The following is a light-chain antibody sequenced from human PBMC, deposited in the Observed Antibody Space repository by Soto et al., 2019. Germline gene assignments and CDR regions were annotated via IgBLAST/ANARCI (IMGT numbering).Light chain of an antibody. CDR1: SSDVGDYNY. CDR2: EVS. Sequence: QSALTQPASVSGSPGQSITISCTGTSSDVGDYNYVSWYQQHPGKAPKLMIYEVSNRPSGFSNRFSGSKSGNTASLTVSGLQAEDEADYNCSSYTISSTPVVFGGGTQLTVL. V-gene: IGLV2-14*01. J-gene: IGLJ2*01. CDR3: SSYTISSTPVV.